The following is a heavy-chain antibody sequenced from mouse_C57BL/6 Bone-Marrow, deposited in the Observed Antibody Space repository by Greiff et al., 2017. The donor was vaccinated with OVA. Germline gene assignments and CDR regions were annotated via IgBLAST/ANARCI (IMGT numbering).Heavy chain of an antibody. Sequence: VQLQQSGPELVKPGASVKISCKASGYTFTDYYMNWVKQSHGKSLEWIGDINPNNGGTSYNQKFKGKATLTVDKSSSTAYMELRSLTSEDSAVYYGARGGLLRGGFAYWGQGTLVTVSA. CDR3: ARGGLLRGGFAY. CDR2: INPNNGGT. CDR1: GYTFTDYY. D-gene: IGHD2-3*01. V-gene: IGHV1-26*01. J-gene: IGHJ3*01.